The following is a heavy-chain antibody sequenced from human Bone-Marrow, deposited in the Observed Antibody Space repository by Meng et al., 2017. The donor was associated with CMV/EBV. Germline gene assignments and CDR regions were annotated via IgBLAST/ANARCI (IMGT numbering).Heavy chain of an antibody. CDR3: TTTGGYQLLYDY. Sequence: ASVFAFSNAWMSWVRQAPGKGLEWVGRIKSKTDGGTTNYAAPVKGRFTISRDDSKNTLYLQMNSLKTEDTAVYYCTTTGGYQLLYDYWGQGTLVTVSS. CDR1: VFAFSNAW. D-gene: IGHD2-2*02. J-gene: IGHJ4*02. V-gene: IGHV3-15*01. CDR2: IKSKTDGGTT.